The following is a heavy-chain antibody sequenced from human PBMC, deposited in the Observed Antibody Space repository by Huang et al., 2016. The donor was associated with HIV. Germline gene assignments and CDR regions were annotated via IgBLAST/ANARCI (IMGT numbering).Heavy chain of an antibody. V-gene: IGHV1-8*01. Sequence: QVQLVQSGTEVKEPGASVKVSCRPSGYNFTNDEINWVRQATGEGLEGMGWMNPESRRVVYAHKFQGRITMTWYTSIVTVYMELNNLTSEDTAMYYCARGSGEYCSGTTCYGWFDPWGQGTQVTVSS. CDR2: MNPESRRV. D-gene: IGHD2-15*01. J-gene: IGHJ5*02. CDR1: GYNFTNDE. CDR3: ARGSGEYCSGTTCYGWFDP.